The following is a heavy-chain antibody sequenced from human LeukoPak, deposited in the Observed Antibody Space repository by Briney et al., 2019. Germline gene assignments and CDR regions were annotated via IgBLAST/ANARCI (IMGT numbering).Heavy chain of an antibody. J-gene: IGHJ6*02. CDR1: GGSISSYY. V-gene: IGHV4-59*01. Sequence: PSETLSLTCTVSGGSISSYYWNWIRQPPGKGLEWIGYIYYSGSTKYNPSIKSRVTISVDTSKNQFFLKLSSVTATDTAVYYCARDRAVTDVDYYYGMDVWGQETTVNVSS. CDR2: IYYSGST. CDR3: ARDRAVTDVDYYYGMDV. D-gene: IGHD4-11*01.